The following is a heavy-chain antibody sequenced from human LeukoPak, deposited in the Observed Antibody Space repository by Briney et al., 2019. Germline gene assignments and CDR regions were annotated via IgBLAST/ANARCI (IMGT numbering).Heavy chain of an antibody. CDR2: FIPTFGIP. V-gene: IGHV1-69*04. Sequence: SVKVSCKASGGSFSNYVFNWVRQALGQGFEWMGRFIPTFGIPHSAQKFQGRVTITADKSTTTVYMELSSLRSEDTAVYYCAAVAARDGGNWGQGTLVTVSS. D-gene: IGHD5-24*01. CDR1: GGSFSNYV. J-gene: IGHJ4*02. CDR3: AAVAARDGGN.